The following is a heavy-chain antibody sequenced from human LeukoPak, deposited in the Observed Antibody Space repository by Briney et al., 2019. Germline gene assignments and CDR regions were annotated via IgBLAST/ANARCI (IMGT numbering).Heavy chain of an antibody. Sequence: GGSLRLSCAASGFTFSSYGMHWVRQAPGKGLEWVAVISYDGSNKYYADSVKGRFTISRDNSKNTLYLQMNSLRAEDTAVYYCAKGDRNYDFWSGYYGHWGQGTLVTVSS. CDR3: AKGDRNYDFWSGYYGH. J-gene: IGHJ4*02. D-gene: IGHD3-3*01. CDR2: ISYDGSNK. V-gene: IGHV3-30*18. CDR1: GFTFSSYG.